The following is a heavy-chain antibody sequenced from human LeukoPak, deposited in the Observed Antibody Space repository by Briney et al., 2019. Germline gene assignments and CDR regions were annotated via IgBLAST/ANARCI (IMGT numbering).Heavy chain of an antibody. CDR1: GLTFSSYW. J-gene: IGHJ4*02. Sequence: PGGSLRLSCAASGLTFSSYWMHWVRQAPGKGLVWVSRINSDGSSTSYADSVKGRFTISRDNAKNTLYLQMNSLRAEDTAVYYCASLYYYDSSGYDFDYWGQGTLVTVSS. CDR2: INSDGSST. D-gene: IGHD3-22*01. V-gene: IGHV3-74*01. CDR3: ASLYYYDSSGYDFDY.